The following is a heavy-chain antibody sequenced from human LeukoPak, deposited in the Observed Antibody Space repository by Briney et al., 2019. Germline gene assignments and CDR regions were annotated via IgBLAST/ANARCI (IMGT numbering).Heavy chain of an antibody. CDR2: IYGGGST. CDR1: GFTVSTNY. D-gene: IGHD5-24*01. J-gene: IGHJ4*02. V-gene: IGHV3-53*01. CDR3: ARDRDGYNPFDY. Sequence: GGSLRLSCAASGFTVSTNYMSWLRQAPGKGLEWVSVIYGGGSTYYPDSVKGQFTISRDNSKNTLYLQMNSLRAEDTAVYYCARDRDGYNPFDYWGQGALVTVSS.